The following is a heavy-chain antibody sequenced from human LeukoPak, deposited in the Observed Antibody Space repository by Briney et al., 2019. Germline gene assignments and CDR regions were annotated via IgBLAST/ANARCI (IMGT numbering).Heavy chain of an antibody. V-gene: IGHV3-53*04. D-gene: IGHD6-19*01. J-gene: IGHJ3*02. CDR1: GFTVSSNY. CDR2: IYSGGST. CDR3: ARGRQWLVLDAFDI. Sequence: GGSLRLSCAASGFTVSSNYMSWVRQAPGKGLEWVSVIYSGGSTYYADSVKGRFTISRHNSKNTLYLQMNSLRAEDTAVHYCARGRQWLVLDAFDIWGQGTMVTVSS.